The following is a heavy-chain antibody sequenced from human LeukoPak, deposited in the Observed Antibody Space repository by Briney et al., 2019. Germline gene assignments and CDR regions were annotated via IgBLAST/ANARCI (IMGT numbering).Heavy chain of an antibody. D-gene: IGHD6-6*01. CDR3: ARDRGRKQLGDAFDI. Sequence: SETLSLTCTVSGGSISSYYWSWIRQPPGKGLEWIGCIYYGGSTNSNPSLKSRVTISVDTSKNQFSLKLSSVTAADTAVYYCARDRGRKQLGDAFDIWGQGAMVTVSS. CDR1: GGSISSYY. V-gene: IGHV4-59*01. CDR2: IYYGGST. J-gene: IGHJ3*02.